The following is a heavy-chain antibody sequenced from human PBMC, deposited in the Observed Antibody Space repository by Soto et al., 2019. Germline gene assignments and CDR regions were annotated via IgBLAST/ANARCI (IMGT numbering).Heavy chain of an antibody. CDR3: ARRGTVTTNRDFDY. CDR2: TRNKANSYTT. Sequence: EVQLVESGGGLVQPGGSLRLSCAASGFTFSDHYMDWVRQAPGKGLEWVGRTRNKANSYTTEYAASVKGRFTISRDDSKNSLYLQMNSLKTEDTAVYYCARRGTVTTNRDFDYWGQGTLVTVSS. V-gene: IGHV3-72*01. D-gene: IGHD4-17*01. CDR1: GFTFSDHY. J-gene: IGHJ4*02.